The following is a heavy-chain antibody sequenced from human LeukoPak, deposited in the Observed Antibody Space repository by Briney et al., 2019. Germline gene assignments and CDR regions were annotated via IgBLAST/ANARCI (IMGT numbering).Heavy chain of an antibody. CDR3: ARSLHGYCSGGSCYSDLGY. CDR2: IYYSGST. J-gene: IGHJ4*02. CDR1: GGSISSYY. D-gene: IGHD2-15*01. Sequence: SETLSLTCTVSGGSISSYYWSWIRQPPGKGLEWIWYIYYSGSTNYNPSLKSRVTISVDTSKNHFSLKLSSVTAADTAVYYCARSLHGYCSGGSCYSDLGYWGQGTLVTVSS. V-gene: IGHV4-59*01.